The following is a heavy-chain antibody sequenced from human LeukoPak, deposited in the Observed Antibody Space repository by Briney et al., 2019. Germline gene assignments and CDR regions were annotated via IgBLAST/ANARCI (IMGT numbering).Heavy chain of an antibody. V-gene: IGHV3-74*01. CDR1: GFTFSSYA. CDR3: AAGGRSGY. Sequence: GGSLRLSCAASGFTFSSYAMFWVRQVPGKGLVSVSRISNDGKTTLYADSVKGRFTIPRDNAKNTVYLQMSSLRAEDTAVYFCAAGGRSGYRGQGTLVTVSS. J-gene: IGHJ4*02. D-gene: IGHD2-15*01. CDR2: ISNDGKTT.